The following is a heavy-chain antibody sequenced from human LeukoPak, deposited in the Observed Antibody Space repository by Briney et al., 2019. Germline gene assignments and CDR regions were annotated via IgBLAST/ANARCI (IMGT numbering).Heavy chain of an antibody. CDR1: GFTFSSYE. CDR2: ISSSGTTI. Sequence: GGSLRLSCAASGFTFSSYEINWVRQAPGKGLEWVSYISSSGTTIYYADSLKGRFTISRDNAENSVYLQMNSLRAEDTAVYYCARPYYYASGSSYFDYWGQGTLVTVSS. CDR3: ARPYYYASGSSYFDY. V-gene: IGHV3-48*03. J-gene: IGHJ4*02. D-gene: IGHD3-10*01.